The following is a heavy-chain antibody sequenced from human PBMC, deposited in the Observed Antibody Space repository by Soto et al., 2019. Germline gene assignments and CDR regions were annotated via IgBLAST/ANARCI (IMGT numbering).Heavy chain of an antibody. J-gene: IGHJ4*02. CDR3: ARLYYHDASVYRPLDY. D-gene: IGHD3-22*01. CDR1: GFTFSSYA. V-gene: IGHV3-64*01. CDR2: ISSNGGST. Sequence: GESLKISCAASGFTFSSYAMHWVRQAPGKGLEYVSAISSNGGSTYYANSVKGRFTISRDNSKNTLYLQMGSLRAEDMAVYYCARLYYHDASVYRPLDYWGQGIRVTVSS.